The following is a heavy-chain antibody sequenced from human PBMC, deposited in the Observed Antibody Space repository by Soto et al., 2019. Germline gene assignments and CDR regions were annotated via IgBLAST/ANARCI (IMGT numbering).Heavy chain of an antibody. J-gene: IGHJ4*02. CDR2: MSYDGSNK. D-gene: IGHD3-3*01. CDR3: GKDLATIFGGDY. Sequence: PGGSLRLSCVASGFTFSSYGMHWVRQVPGKGLEWVAVMSYDGSNKYYADSVRGRFTISRDNDKNTLYLHMNSLRPEDTAVYYCGKDLATIFGGDYWGQGTLVTVSS. CDR1: GFTFSSYG. V-gene: IGHV3-30*18.